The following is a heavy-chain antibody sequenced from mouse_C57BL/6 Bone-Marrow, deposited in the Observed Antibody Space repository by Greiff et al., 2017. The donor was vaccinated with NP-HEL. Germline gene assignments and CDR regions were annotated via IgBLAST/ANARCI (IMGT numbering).Heavy chain of an antibody. D-gene: IGHD1-1*01. CDR3: ARPHYYGSSWYYFDY. CDR2: ILPSIGRT. Sequence: QVQLQQSGSELRSPGSSVKLSCKDFDSEVFPIAYMSWVRQKPGHGFEWIGGILPSIGRTIYGEKFEEKATLDADTLSNPAYLEPNSLTSDDSAIYYGARPHYYGSSWYYFDYWGQGTTLTVSS. J-gene: IGHJ2*01. V-gene: IGHV15-2*01. CDR1: DSEVFPIAY.